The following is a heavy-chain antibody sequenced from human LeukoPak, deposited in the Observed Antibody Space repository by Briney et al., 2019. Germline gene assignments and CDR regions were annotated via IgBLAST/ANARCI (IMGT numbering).Heavy chain of an antibody. D-gene: IGHD3-22*01. J-gene: IGHJ4*02. Sequence: GGSLRLSCAASGFTFSSYVMSWVRQAPGKGLEWVSAISGSGGSTYYADSVKGRFTISRDNSKNTLYLQMNSLRAEDTAVYYCAKDPYYYDSSGYVPIDYWGQGTLVTVSS. CDR2: ISGSGGST. CDR1: GFTFSSYV. CDR3: AKDPYYYDSSGYVPIDY. V-gene: IGHV3-23*01.